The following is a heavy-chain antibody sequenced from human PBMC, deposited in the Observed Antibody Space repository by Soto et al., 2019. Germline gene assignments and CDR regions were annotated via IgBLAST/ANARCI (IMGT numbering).Heavy chain of an antibody. J-gene: IGHJ4*02. CDR1: GGTFSSYA. CDR3: ARSKVRGVILDY. D-gene: IGHD3-10*01. CDR2: IIPIFGTA. V-gene: IGHV1-69*06. Sequence: SVKVSCKASGGTFSSYAISWLRQAPGQGLEWMGGIIPIFGTANYAQKFQGRVTITADKSTSTAYMELSSLRSEDTAVYYCARSKVRGVILDYWGQGTLVTVSS.